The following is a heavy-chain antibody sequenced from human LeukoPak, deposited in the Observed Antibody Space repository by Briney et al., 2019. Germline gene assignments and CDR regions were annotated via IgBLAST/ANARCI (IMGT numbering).Heavy chain of an antibody. J-gene: IGHJ5*02. CDR1: GGSFSGDF. Sequence: SETLSLTCAVYGGSFSGDFWSWIRQSPGKGLEWIGEIKHDGSTTYNPSLKSRVTISVDTSKNQFSLRLGSVTAADTAVYYCARSYASSWYWNWFDPWGQGTLVTVSS. V-gene: IGHV4-34*01. CDR3: ARSYASSWYWNWFDP. D-gene: IGHD6-13*01. CDR2: IKHDGST.